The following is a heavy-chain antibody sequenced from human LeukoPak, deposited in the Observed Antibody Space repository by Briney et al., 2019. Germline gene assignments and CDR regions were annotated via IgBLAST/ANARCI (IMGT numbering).Heavy chain of an antibody. D-gene: IGHD3-10*01. V-gene: IGHV3-21*01. Sequence: GGSLRLSCAASGFSFSSDSMNWVRQAPGKGLEWVSSISSGSSYIYYADSVKGRFTISRDNAKNSPYLQMNSLRAEDTAVYYCARESYGSGSYTLYYWGQGTLVTVSS. CDR2: ISSGSSYI. CDR3: ARESYGSGSYTLYY. J-gene: IGHJ4*02. CDR1: GFSFSSDS.